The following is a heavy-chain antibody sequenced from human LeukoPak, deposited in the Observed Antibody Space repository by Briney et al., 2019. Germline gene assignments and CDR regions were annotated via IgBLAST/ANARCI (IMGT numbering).Heavy chain of an antibody. J-gene: IGHJ4*02. D-gene: IGHD3-10*01. CDR1: GFTFDDYA. V-gene: IGHV3-9*01. CDR3: AKAHRASMVRGVMGY. Sequence: GRSLRLSCAASGFTFDDYAMHWVRQAPGKGLEWVSGISWNSGSIGYADSVKGRFTISRDNAKNSLYLQMNSLRAEDTALYYCAKAHRASMVRGVMGYWGQETLVTVSS. CDR2: ISWNSGSI.